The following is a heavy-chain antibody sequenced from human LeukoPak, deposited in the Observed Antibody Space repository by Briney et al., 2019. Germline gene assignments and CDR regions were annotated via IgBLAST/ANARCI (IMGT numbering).Heavy chain of an antibody. V-gene: IGHV1-18*01. J-gene: IGHJ3*02. CDR1: GYTFTSYG. CDR3: VKHRAFLEEHLGRLGGFDI. D-gene: IGHD4-23*01. Sequence: ASVKVSCKASGYTFTSYGFSWVRQAPGQGLEWVGWVSGNNNNADYAEKFQDRVAMITDTSTTTAYMDLRSLTSDDTAVYYCVKHRAFLEEHLGRLGGFDIWGQGTLVTVSS. CDR2: VSGNNNNA.